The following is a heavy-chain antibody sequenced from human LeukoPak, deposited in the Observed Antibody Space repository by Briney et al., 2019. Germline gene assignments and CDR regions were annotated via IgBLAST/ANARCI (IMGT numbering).Heavy chain of an antibody. CDR1: GGSISSYY. V-gene: IGHV4-59*01. D-gene: IGHD3-22*01. Sequence: SETLSLTCTVSGGSISSYYWSWIRQPPGKGLEWIGYIYYSGSTNYNPSLKSRVTISVDTSKNQFSLKLSSVTAADTAVYYCARAADYYDSSGRPYYGMDVWGQGTTVTVSS. CDR2: IYYSGST. CDR3: ARAADYYDSSGRPYYGMDV. J-gene: IGHJ6*02.